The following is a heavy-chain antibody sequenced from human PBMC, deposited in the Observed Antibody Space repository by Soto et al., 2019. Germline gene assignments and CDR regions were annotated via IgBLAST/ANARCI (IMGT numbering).Heavy chain of an antibody. CDR1: GGSISSYY. Sequence: SETLSLTGTVSGGSISSYYWSWIRQPPGKGLEWIGYIYYSGSTNYNPSLKSRVTISVDTSKNQFSLKLSSVTAADTAVYYCARRKPPGYSSSWYYFDYWGQGTLVTVSS. D-gene: IGHD6-13*01. CDR3: ARRKPPGYSSSWYYFDY. CDR2: IYYSGST. J-gene: IGHJ4*02. V-gene: IGHV4-59*08.